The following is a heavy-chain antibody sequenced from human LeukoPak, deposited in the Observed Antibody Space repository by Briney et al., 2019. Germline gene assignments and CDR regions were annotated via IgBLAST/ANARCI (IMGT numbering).Heavy chain of an antibody. D-gene: IGHD3-22*01. CDR1: GFTFSSYW. V-gene: IGHV3-7*01. Sequence: GGSLRLSCAASGFTFSSYWMSWDRQAPGKGLEWVANIKQDGSEKYCVDSVKGRFTISRDNAKNSLYLQMNSLRAEDTAVYYCARDQRIPYYYDSSGYYVYWGQGTLVTVSS. CDR3: ARDQRIPYYYDSSGYYVY. J-gene: IGHJ4*02. CDR2: IKQDGSEK.